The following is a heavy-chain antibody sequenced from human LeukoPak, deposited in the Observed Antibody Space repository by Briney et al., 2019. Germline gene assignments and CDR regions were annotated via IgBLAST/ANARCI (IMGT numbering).Heavy chain of an antibody. Sequence: SETLSLTCAFSGVSIISSHWWSWARQSPGKGLEWIGEIYHSGTTNYNPSLNSRVTMSVDKSKQQFSLNLRPVTAADTAVYYCATYFYGDYGSYYFDRWGQGTLVTVSS. J-gene: IGHJ4*02. D-gene: IGHD4-17*01. CDR3: ATYFYGDYGSYYFDR. V-gene: IGHV4-4*02. CDR1: GVSIISSHW. CDR2: IYHSGTT.